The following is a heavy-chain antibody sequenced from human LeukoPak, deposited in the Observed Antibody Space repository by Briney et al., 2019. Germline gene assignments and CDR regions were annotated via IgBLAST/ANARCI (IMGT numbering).Heavy chain of an antibody. CDR1: GGSISSSNW. D-gene: IGHD1-26*01. CDR2: IYHSGST. J-gene: IGHJ2*01. V-gene: IGHV4-4*02. Sequence: PSGTLSLTCAVSGGSISSSNWWSWVRQPPGKGLEWIGEIYHSGSTNYNPSLKSRVTISVDKSKNQFSLKLSSVTAADTAVYYCARTGRLVGATLPGSLGWYFDLWGRGTLVTVSS. CDR3: ARTGRLVGATLPGSLGWYFDL.